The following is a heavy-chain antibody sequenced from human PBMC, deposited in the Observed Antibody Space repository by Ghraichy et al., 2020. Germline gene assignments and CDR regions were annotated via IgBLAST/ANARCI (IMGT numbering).Heavy chain of an antibody. CDR1: GGSISSYY. J-gene: IGHJ6*02. CDR3: AKILGRPGSNYGMDV. V-gene: IGHV4-59*01. Sequence: SETLSLTCTVSGGSISSYYWTWIRQPPGKGLEWIGYIYYSGSTNYNPSLKSRVAISVDTSKNQFSLKLSSVTAADTAVYYCAKILGRPGSNYGMDVWGQGTTVTVSS. D-gene: IGHD7-27*01. CDR2: IYYSGST.